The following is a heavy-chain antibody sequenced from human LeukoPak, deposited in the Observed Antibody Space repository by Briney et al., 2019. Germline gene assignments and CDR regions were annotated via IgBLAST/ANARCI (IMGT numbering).Heavy chain of an antibody. Sequence: SETLSLTCTVSGGSISSYYWSWIRQPPGKGLEWIGYIYYSGSTNYNPSLKSRVTISVDTSKNQFSLKLSSVTAADTAVYYCARHTPTTLNYDFWSGTPYFDYWGQGTLVTVSS. CDR2: IYYSGST. CDR3: ARHTPTTLNYDFWSGTPYFDY. J-gene: IGHJ4*02. V-gene: IGHV4-59*01. CDR1: GGSISSYY. D-gene: IGHD3-3*01.